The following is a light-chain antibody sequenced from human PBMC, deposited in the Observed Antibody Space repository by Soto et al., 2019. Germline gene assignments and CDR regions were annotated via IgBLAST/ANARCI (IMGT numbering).Light chain of an antibody. CDR1: SSDVGGYNY. V-gene: IGLV2-14*03. Sequence: QSVLTQPASVSGSPGQSITISCTGTSSDVGGYNYVSWYQQYPGKAPKLMIYDVTDRPSGVSNRFSGSKSGNTASLTISGLQAEDEADYYCSSYTSSFTLEVFGTGTKLTVL. J-gene: IGLJ1*01. CDR3: SSYTSSFTLEV. CDR2: DVT.